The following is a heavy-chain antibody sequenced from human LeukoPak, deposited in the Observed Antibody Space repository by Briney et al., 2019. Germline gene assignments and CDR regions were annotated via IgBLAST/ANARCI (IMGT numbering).Heavy chain of an antibody. J-gene: IGHJ4*02. D-gene: IGHD5-18*01. CDR2: IKQDGSEK. CDR1: GLTFSSYW. Sequence: GGSLRLSCAASGLTFSSYWMSWVRQAPGKGLEWVANIKQDGSEKYYVDSVKGRLTISRDNAKNSLYLQMNSLRAEDTAVYYCASETGSHKQLWGTFDYWGQGTLVTVSS. V-gene: IGHV3-7*01. CDR3: ASETGSHKQLWGTFDY.